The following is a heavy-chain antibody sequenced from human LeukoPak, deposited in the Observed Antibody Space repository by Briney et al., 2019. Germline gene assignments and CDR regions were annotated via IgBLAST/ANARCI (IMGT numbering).Heavy chain of an antibody. CDR1: GFTFSSYW. CDR3: ARVAETIYYGDYGDY. CDR2: INSDGSST. J-gene: IGHJ4*02. Sequence: GGSLRLSCAASGFTFSSYWIHWVRQAPGKGLEWVSRINSDGSSTSYADSVKGRFTISRDNAKNTLYLQMNSLRAEDTAVYYCARVAETIYYGDYGDYWGQGTLVTVSS. D-gene: IGHD4-17*01. V-gene: IGHV3-74*01.